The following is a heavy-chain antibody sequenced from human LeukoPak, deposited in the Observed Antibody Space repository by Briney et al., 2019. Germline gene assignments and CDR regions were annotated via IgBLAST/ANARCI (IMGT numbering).Heavy chain of an antibody. V-gene: IGHV3-7*01. CDR3: TRGRLTMT. CDR1: GFTFSSSW. D-gene: IGHD3-22*01. Sequence: GGSLRLSCAASGFTFSSSWMSWVRQAPGKGLEWVANIKEDGSEKCYVEPVKGRFSISRDNAKNSLYLQMNSLRVEDTAVYYCTRGRLTMTWGQGTLVTVSS. J-gene: IGHJ5*02. CDR2: IKEDGSEK.